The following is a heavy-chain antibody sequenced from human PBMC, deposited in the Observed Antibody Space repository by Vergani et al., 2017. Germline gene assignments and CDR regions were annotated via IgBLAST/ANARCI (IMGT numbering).Heavy chain of an antibody. J-gene: IGHJ5*02. Sequence: QVQLVQSGAEVKKPGASVKVSCKASGYTFTGYYMHWVRQAPGQGLEWMGWINPNSGGTNYAQKFQGRVTVTRDTSISTAYMELSRLRADDTAVYYCAREYSGSYFWIGWFDPWGQGTLVTVSS. V-gene: IGHV1-2*02. CDR1: GYTFTGYY. CDR3: AREYSGSYFWIGWFDP. D-gene: IGHD1-26*01. CDR2: INPNSGGT.